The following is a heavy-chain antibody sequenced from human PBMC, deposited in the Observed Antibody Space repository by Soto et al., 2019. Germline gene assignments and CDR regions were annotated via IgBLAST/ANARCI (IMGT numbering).Heavy chain of an antibody. D-gene: IGHD3-10*01. CDR1: GGSITSPNW. Sequence: QVRLQESGPGLVNPSGTLSLTCVVSGGSITSPNWWTWVRQPPGRGLEWIAEMHHSGSTNYSPSLKSRVAMSIDKSKNQFSLKLNSVTAADTAVYYCATGNVYYYGSGGLWDQWGRGALVTVSS. CDR2: MHHSGST. V-gene: IGHV4-4*02. J-gene: IGHJ4*02. CDR3: ATGNVYYYGSGGLWDQ.